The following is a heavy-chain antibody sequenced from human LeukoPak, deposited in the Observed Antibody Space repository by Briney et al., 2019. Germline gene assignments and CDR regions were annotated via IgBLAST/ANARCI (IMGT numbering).Heavy chain of an antibody. CDR1: GFTVSSNY. CDR2: IYSGGST. CDR3: AKRGEEWFGELLLDAFDM. J-gene: IGHJ3*02. Sequence: GGSLRLSCAASGFTVSSNYMSWVRQAPGKGLEWVSVIYSGGSTYYADFVKGRFTISRDNSKNTLYLQMNSLRADDTALYYCAKRGEEWFGELLLDAFDMWGQGTMVTVSS. V-gene: IGHV3-66*02. D-gene: IGHD3-10*01.